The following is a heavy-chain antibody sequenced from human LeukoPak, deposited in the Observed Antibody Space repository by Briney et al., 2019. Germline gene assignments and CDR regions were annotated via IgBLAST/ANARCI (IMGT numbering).Heavy chain of an antibody. V-gene: IGHV4-59*01. J-gene: IGHJ6*03. CDR2: IYYSGST. CDR1: GGSISNYY. CDR3: AKGGREAAGTSYYYYYYMDV. D-gene: IGHD6-13*01. Sequence: SETLSLTCTVSGGSISNYYWSWIRQPPGKGLEWIGYIYYSGSTNYNPSLKSRVTISVDTSKNQFSLKLSSVTAADTAVYYCAKGGREAAGTSYYYYYYMDVWGKGTTVTVSS.